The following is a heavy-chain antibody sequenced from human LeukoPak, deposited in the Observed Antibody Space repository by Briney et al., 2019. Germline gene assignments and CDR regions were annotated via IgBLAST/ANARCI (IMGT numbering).Heavy chain of an antibody. CDR2: IIPIFGTA. D-gene: IGHD6-6*01. J-gene: IGHJ3*02. V-gene: IGHV1-69*06. Sequence: ASVKVSCKASGGTFSSYAISWVRQAPGQGLEWMGGIIPIFGTANYAQKFQGRVTITADKSTSTAYMELSSLRSEDTAVYYCARVRIAARKLDAFDIWGQGTMVTVSS. CDR1: GGTFSSYA. CDR3: ARVRIAARKLDAFDI.